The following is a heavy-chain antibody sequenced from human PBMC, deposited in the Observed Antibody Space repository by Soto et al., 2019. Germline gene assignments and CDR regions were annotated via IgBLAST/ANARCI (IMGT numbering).Heavy chain of an antibody. J-gene: IGHJ4*02. CDR3: AKVDAVVVAATPDY. D-gene: IGHD2-15*01. CDR1: GFTFSSYA. V-gene: IGHV3-23*01. Sequence: GGSLRLSCAASGFTFSSYAMSWVRQAPGKGLEWVSAISGSGGSTYYADSVKGRFTISRDNSKNTLYLQMNSLRAEDTAVYYCAKVDAVVVAATPDYWGQGTLVTVSS. CDR2: ISGSGGST.